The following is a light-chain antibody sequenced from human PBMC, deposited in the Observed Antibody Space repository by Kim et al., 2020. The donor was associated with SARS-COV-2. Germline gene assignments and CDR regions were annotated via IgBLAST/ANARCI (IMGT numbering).Light chain of an antibody. Sequence: EIVLTQSPATLSLSPGERASLSCRASQSVSIHLAWYQQKPGQPPRLLIYDGSNRATDIPARFSGTGSGSDFTLTIDSLEPEDFAVYYCQHRRNWPLTFGGGTKVDIK. V-gene: IGKV3-11*01. CDR1: QSVSIH. CDR3: QHRRNWPLT. CDR2: DGS. J-gene: IGKJ4*01.